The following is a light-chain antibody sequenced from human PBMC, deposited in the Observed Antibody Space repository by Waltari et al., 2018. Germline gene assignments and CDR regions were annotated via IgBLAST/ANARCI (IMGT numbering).Light chain of an antibody. Sequence: DIVMTQSPDSLAVSLVERATINCKSSQSVLYSSNNKNYLAWYQQKPGQPPKLLIYWASTRESGVPDRFSGSGSGTDFTLTISSLQAEDVAVYFCLQYYSRPYTFGQGTKLDIK. V-gene: IGKV4-1*01. CDR2: WAS. CDR3: LQYYSRPYT. CDR1: QSVLYSSNNKNY. J-gene: IGKJ2*01.